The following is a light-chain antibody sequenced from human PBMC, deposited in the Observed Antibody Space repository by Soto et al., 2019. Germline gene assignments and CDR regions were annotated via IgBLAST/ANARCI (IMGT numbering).Light chain of an antibody. J-gene: IGKJ1*01. CDR1: QSVSSSY. V-gene: IGKV3-20*01. CDR3: QQYNNWPPEWT. CDR2: GVS. Sequence: EIVLTQSPGTLSLSPGERATLSCRASQSVSSSYLAWYQQKPGQAPRLVIHGVSTRATGIPDRFSGSGSGTDFTLTISSLQSEDFAVYYCQQYNNWPPEWTFGQGTRWIS.